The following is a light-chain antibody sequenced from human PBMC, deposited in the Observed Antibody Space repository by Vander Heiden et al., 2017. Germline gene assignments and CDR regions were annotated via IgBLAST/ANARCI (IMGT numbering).Light chain of an antibody. CDR3: QQSVIAPLFT. Sequence: DIQMTQSPSSLSASLGDRVTITCRTSQYISSCLNWYQQKPGKAPRLLIYAASSLQDGVPSRFSGSGSGTDFTLTITDLRPEDFATYYCQQSVIAPLFTFGHETKVDFK. CDR1: QYISSC. CDR2: AAS. V-gene: IGKV1-39*01. J-gene: IGKJ3*01.